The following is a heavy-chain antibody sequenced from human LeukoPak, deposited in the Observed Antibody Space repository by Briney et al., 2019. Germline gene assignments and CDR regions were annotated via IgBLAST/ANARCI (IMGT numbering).Heavy chain of an antibody. CDR3: ARAGDIDI. V-gene: IGHV4-61*02. CDR2: IYTSGST. D-gene: IGHD5-24*01. Sequence: KPSQTLSLTCTVSGGSISSGSYYWSWIRQPAGKGLEWIGRIYTSGSTNYNPSLKSRVTISVDTSKNQFSLKLSSVTAADTAVYYCARAGDIDIWGQGTMVTVSS. CDR1: GGSISSGSYY. J-gene: IGHJ3*02.